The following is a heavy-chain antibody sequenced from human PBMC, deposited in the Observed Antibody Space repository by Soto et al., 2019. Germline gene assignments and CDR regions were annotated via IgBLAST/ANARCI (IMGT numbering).Heavy chain of an antibody. CDR1: GFPFSSYG. CDR3: AKSDFSNSARPDYFYGMDV. D-gene: IGHD6-6*01. J-gene: IGHJ6*02. Sequence: GGSLRLSCAASGFPFSSYGMHWVRQAPGKGLDWVTLISYDGSNKYYADSVKGRFTVSRDNSKNTLYLQMNSLRIEDTAVYYCAKSDFSNSARPDYFYGMDVWGQGTAVTVSS. CDR2: ISYDGSNK. V-gene: IGHV3-30*18.